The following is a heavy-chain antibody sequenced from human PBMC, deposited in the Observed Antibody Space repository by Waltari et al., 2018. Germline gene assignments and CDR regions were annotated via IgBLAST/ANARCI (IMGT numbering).Heavy chain of an antibody. Sequence: EVQLVQSGAEVKKPEASLRLPCGGSGSIFSTPRISWVRQMPGTGLGWVGRIDPSDSFRNYGPAFEGHVTISVDQSLRTAYLQWDSLKASDTAIYYCVRHRTTYPLEIDYWGQGTLVTVSS. CDR1: GSIFSTPR. CDR2: IDPSDSFR. J-gene: IGHJ4*02. CDR3: VRHRTTYPLEIDY. D-gene: IGHD2-2*01. V-gene: IGHV5-10-1*01.